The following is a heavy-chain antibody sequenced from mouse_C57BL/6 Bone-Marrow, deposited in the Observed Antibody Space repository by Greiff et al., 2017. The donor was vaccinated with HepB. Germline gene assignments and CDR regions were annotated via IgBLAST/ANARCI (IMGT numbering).Heavy chain of an antibody. V-gene: IGHV1-52*01. CDR1: GYTFTSYW. CDR2: IDPSDSET. J-gene: IGHJ4*01. Sequence: VQLQQPGAELVRPGSSVKLSCKASGYTFTSYWMHWVKQRPIQGLEWIGNIDPSDSETHYNQKFKDKATLTVDKSSSTAYMQLSSLTSEDSAVYYCARYYYGSSSFAMDYWGQGTSVTVSS. D-gene: IGHD1-1*01. CDR3: ARYYYGSSSFAMDY.